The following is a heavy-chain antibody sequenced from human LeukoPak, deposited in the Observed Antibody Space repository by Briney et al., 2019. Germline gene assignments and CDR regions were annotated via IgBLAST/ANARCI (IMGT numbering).Heavy chain of an antibody. CDR2: ISWNSGSI. CDR3: AKGGMAIAAAGFDY. Sequence: PGGSLRLSCAASGFTFGDYAMHWVRQAPGKGLEWVSGISWNSGSIGYADSVRGRFTISRDNAKNSLYLQMNSPRAEDMALYYCAKGGMAIAAAGFDYWGQGTLVTVSS. CDR1: GFTFGDYA. V-gene: IGHV3-9*03. J-gene: IGHJ4*02. D-gene: IGHD6-13*01.